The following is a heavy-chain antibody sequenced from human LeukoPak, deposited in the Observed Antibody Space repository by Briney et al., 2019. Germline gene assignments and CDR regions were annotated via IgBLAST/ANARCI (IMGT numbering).Heavy chain of an antibody. D-gene: IGHD3-3*01. CDR3: ARHPAYYDFWSGYYRDAFDI. J-gene: IGHJ3*02. CDR1: GGSISSYY. CDR2: IYYSGST. V-gene: IGHV4-59*08. Sequence: SETLSLTCTVSGGSISSYYWSWLRQPPGKGLEWIGYIYYSGSTNYNPSLKSRVTISVDTSKNQFSLKLSSVTAADTAVYYCARHPAYYDFWSGYYRDAFDIWGQGTMVTVSS.